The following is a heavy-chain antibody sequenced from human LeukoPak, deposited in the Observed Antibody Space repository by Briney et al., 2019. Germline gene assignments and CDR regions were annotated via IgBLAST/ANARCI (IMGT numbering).Heavy chain of an antibody. CDR2: TYYRSKWYY. V-gene: IGHV6-1*01. J-gene: IGHJ4*02. CDR1: GDSVSSNNNI. CDR3: ARGDSLDY. D-gene: IGHD2-21*01. Sequence: SQTLSLTCAISGDSVSSNNNIWNWIRQSPSRGLEWLGRTYYRSKWYYDYAVSVKSRITIDPDTSKNQFSLQLTSVTAEDTAVYYCARGDSLDYWGQGALVTVSS.